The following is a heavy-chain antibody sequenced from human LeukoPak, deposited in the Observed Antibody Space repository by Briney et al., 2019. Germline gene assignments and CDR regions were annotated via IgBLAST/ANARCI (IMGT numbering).Heavy chain of an antibody. CDR3: ARDRGGSSWPYYYYGMDV. J-gene: IGHJ6*02. CDR2: IYYSGST. V-gene: IGHV4-59*01. D-gene: IGHD6-13*01. CDR1: GGSISSYY. Sequence: PSETLSLTCTVSGGSISSYYWSWIRQPPGKGLEWIGYIYYSGSTDYNPSLKGRVTISVDTSKNQFSLKLSSVTAADTAVYYCARDRGGSSWPYYYYGMDVWGQGTTVTVSS.